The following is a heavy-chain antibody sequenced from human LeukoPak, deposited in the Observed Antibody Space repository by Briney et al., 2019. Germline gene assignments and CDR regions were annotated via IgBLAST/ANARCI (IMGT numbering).Heavy chain of an antibody. V-gene: IGHV1-8*01. D-gene: IGHD2-2*01. CDR3: AKNIVVVPAAMRSTAAYGMDV. Sequence: ASVKVSCKASGYTFTSYDINWVRQATGQGLEWMGWMNPNSGNTGYAQKFQGRVTMTRNTSISTAYMELSSLRSEDTAVYYCAKNIVVVPAAMRSTAAYGMDVWGQGTTVTVSS. CDR1: GYTFTSYD. CDR2: MNPNSGNT. J-gene: IGHJ6*02.